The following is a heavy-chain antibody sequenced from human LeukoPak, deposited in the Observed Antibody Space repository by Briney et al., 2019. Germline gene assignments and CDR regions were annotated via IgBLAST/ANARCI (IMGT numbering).Heavy chain of an antibody. V-gene: IGHV3-21*01. CDR2: ISGSSSYI. CDR1: GFTCSIYS. J-gene: IGHJ4*02. Sequence: GGSLRLSCAASGFTCSIYSMNWVRQAPGKGLEWVSSISGSSSYIYYADSVKGRFTISRDNAKNSLYLQMNSLRAEDTAVYYCARGSRDGYNFGYWGQGNLVTVSS. D-gene: IGHD5-24*01. CDR3: ARGSRDGYNFGY.